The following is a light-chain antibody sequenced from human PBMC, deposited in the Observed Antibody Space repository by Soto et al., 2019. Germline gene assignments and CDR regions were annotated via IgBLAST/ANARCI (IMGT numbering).Light chain of an antibody. CDR3: QQYASSPRT. CDR2: GAS. V-gene: IGKV3-20*01. Sequence: EIVLTQSPGTLSLSPGERATLSCRASQSVSSSYLAWYQQKTGQAPRLLIYGASRRATAIPDRFSGSGSGTDFTLTISRLEPEDFAVYYCQQYASSPRTFGQGTKLEIK. J-gene: IGKJ2*01. CDR1: QSVSSSY.